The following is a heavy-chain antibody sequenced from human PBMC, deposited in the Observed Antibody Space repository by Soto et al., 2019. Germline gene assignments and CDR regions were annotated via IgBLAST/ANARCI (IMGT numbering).Heavy chain of an antibody. CDR3: ARDRRTVTTTKRGYFDY. Sequence: GASVKVSCKASGYTFTSYGISWVRQAPGQGLEWMGWISAYNGNTNYAQKLQGRVTMTTDTSTSTAYMELRSLRSDDTAVYYCARDRRTVTTTKRGYFDYWGQGTLVTVSS. D-gene: IGHD4-17*01. J-gene: IGHJ4*02. CDR2: ISAYNGNT. CDR1: GYTFTSYG. V-gene: IGHV1-18*01.